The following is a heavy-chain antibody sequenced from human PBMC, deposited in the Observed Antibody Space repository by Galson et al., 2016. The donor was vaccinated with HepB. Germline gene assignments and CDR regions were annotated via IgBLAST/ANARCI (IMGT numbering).Heavy chain of an antibody. J-gene: IGHJ4*02. CDR1: GYTFTSYY. Sequence: SVKVSCKASGYTFTSYYMHWVRQAPGQGLEWMGWISAYNGNTNYAQKFQGRVTMTRDTSTTTAYMELRSLRYDDKAVYYCAIRGGDGYNLLDYWGQGTLVTVSS. CDR2: ISAYNGNT. V-gene: IGHV1-18*04. D-gene: IGHD5-24*01. CDR3: AIRGGDGYNLLDY.